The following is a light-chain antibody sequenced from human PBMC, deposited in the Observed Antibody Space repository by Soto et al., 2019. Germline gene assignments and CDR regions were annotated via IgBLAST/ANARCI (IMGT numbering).Light chain of an antibody. Sequence: QSALTQPASVSGSPGQSITISCIGTSSDVGGYNYVSWSQQHPGKAPKLMIYDVINRPSGVSNRFSGSKSGNTASLTISGLQAEDEADYYCSSYTSSSTYVFGTGTKVTVL. CDR1: SSDVGGYNY. J-gene: IGLJ1*01. V-gene: IGLV2-14*03. CDR2: DVI. CDR3: SSYTSSSTYV.